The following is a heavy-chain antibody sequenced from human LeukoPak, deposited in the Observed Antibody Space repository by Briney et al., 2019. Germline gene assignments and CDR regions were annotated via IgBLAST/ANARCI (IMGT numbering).Heavy chain of an antibody. J-gene: IGHJ4*02. V-gene: IGHV4-4*07. CDR2: IYSSGNT. Sequence: SETLSLTCTVSGGSISSYYWSWIRQPAGKGLEWIGRIYSSGNTDYNPSLKSRVTMSVDTSKNQFSLKLSSVTAADTAVYYCARSAGGSGWSYYFDYWGQGTLVTVSS. CDR3: ARSAGGSGWSYYFDY. CDR1: GGSISSYY. D-gene: IGHD6-19*01.